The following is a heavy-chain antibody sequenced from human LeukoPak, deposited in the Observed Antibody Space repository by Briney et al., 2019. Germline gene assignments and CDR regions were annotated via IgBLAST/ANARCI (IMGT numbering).Heavy chain of an antibody. J-gene: IGHJ4*02. CDR2: IYDSGST. Sequence: SETLSLTCTVSGGSISSGGYYWSWIRQHPGKGLEWIGYIYDSGSTNYNPSLKSRVTILVDTSKDQVSLKLSSVTAADTAVYDCARGRRGRYYDISRYNYFDYWGQGSLVSVSS. D-gene: IGHD3-22*01. CDR3: ARGRRGRYYDISRYNYFDY. CDR1: GGSISSGGYY. V-gene: IGHV4-61*08.